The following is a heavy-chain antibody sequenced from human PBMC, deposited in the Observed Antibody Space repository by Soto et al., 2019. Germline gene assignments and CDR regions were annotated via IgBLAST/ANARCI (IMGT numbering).Heavy chain of an antibody. CDR1: GYTFTGYY. Sequence: QVQLVQSGAEVKKPGASVKVSCKASGYTFTGYYMHWVRQAPGQGLEGMGWINPNSGGTNYAQKFQGRVTMTRDTSISTAYMELSRLRSDDTAVYYCARKGNVATTYYYYGMDVWGQGTTVTVSS. CDR2: INPNSGGT. D-gene: IGHD5-12*01. CDR3: ARKGNVATTYYYYGMDV. J-gene: IGHJ6*02. V-gene: IGHV1-2*02.